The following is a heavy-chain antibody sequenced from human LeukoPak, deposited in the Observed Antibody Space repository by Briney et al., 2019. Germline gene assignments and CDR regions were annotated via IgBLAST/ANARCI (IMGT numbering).Heavy chain of an antibody. CDR1: GFTFSSYG. J-gene: IGHJ6*02. Sequence: GRSLRLSSAASGFTFSSYGMHWVRQAPGKGLEWVAVISYDGSNKYYADSVKGRFTISRDNSKNTLYLQMNSLRAEDTAVYYCAKGEGYCTNGVCYSGPYYYYYYGMDVWGQGTTVTVSS. CDR2: ISYDGSNK. CDR3: AKGEGYCTNGVCYSGPYYYYYYGMDV. D-gene: IGHD2-8*01. V-gene: IGHV3-30*18.